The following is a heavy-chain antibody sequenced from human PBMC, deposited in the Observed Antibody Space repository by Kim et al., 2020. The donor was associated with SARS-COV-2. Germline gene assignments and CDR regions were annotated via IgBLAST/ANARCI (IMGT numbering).Heavy chain of an antibody. CDR2: IWYDGSIT. D-gene: IGHD3-22*01. Sequence: GGSLRLSCAASGFTFSHFGMHWVRQAPGKGLEWVAVIWYDGSITYYADSIKGRFTISRDNSKNTLYLQMNSLKVEDTAVYYWAKSTDYDSSGSYYYFDY. J-gene: IGHJ4*01. V-gene: IGHV3-33*06. CDR3: AKSTDYDSSGSYYYFDY. CDR1: GFTFSHFG.